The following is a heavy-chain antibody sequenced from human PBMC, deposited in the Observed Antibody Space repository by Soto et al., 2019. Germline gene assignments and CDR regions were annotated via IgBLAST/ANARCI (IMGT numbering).Heavy chain of an antibody. Sequence: QVELQESGPGLVKPSETLSLTCSVSGASITSHYWNWIRQSAGEGLQWIGRVYARGATNYNPSLKSRVTISGDNSKNQFSLKLTSGTAADTAVYYCARSSGDDFFYYGMDVWGHGTTVTVSS. V-gene: IGHV4-4*07. D-gene: IGHD4-17*01. CDR3: ARSSGDDFFYYGMDV. CDR1: GASITSHY. CDR2: VYARGAT. J-gene: IGHJ6*02.